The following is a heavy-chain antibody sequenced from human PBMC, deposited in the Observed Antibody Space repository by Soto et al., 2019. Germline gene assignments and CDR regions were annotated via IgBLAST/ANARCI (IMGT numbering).Heavy chain of an antibody. CDR2: INHSGST. CDR3: ARGGGDYVPAYFDY. D-gene: IGHD4-17*01. V-gene: IGHV4-34*01. CDR1: GGSFSGYY. J-gene: IGHJ4*02. Sequence: QVQLQQWGAGLLKPSETLSLTCAVYGGSFSGYYWSWIRQPPGKGLEWIGEINHSGSTNYNPSLKSRVTISVDTSKNQFSLKLSSVTAADTAVYYCARGGGDYVPAYFDYWGQGTLVTVSS.